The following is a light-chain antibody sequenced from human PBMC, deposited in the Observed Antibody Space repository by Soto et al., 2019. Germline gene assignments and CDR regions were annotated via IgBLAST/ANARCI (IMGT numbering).Light chain of an antibody. Sequence: EIVLTQSPATLSFSPGERATLSCRASQTVGSYLAWFRQTPGQAPRLLIYDTSIRATGIPDRFSGSVSGTEFTLTISSLQSEDFAVYYCQQYNEWPPFTCGQGTRLEIK. CDR1: QTVGSY. J-gene: IGKJ5*01. CDR2: DTS. CDR3: QQYNEWPPFT. V-gene: IGKV3D-15*01.